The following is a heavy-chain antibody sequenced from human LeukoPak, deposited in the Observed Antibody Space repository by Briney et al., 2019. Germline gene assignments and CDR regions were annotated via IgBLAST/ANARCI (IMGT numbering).Heavy chain of an antibody. V-gene: IGHV3-23*01. CDR1: GFTFSSYA. Sequence: GGSLRLSCAASGFTFSSYAMSWVRQAPGKGLEWVSAISGSGGSTYYADSVKGRFTISRDNSKNTLYLQMNSLRAEDTAVYYCAPGGMAAGIRWFDPWGQGTLVTVSS. CDR2: ISGSGGST. CDR3: APGGMAAGIRWFDP. J-gene: IGHJ5*02. D-gene: IGHD6-13*01.